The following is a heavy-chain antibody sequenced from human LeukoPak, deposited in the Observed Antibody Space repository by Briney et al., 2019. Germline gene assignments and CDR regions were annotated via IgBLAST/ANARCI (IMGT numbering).Heavy chain of an antibody. D-gene: IGHD6-13*01. CDR3: ARETPGIAAALDP. Sequence: SETLSLTCTVSGGSISSGNYYWGWIRQPPGKGLEWIGSIYSSGNTYYNPSLKSRVTISVDTSKNQFSLKLSSVTAADTAVYYCARETPGIAAALDPWGQGTLVTVSS. V-gene: IGHV4-39*07. J-gene: IGHJ5*02. CDR2: IYSSGNT. CDR1: GGSISSGNYY.